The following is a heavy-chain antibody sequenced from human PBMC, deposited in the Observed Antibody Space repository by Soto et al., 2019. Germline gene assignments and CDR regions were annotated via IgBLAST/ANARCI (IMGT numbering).Heavy chain of an antibody. V-gene: IGHV3-48*02. CDR1: GFTFSSYS. Sequence: PGGSLRLSCAASGFTFSSYSMNWVRQAPGKGLEWVSYISSSSSTIYYADSVKGRFTISRDNAKNSLYLQMNSLRDEDTAVYYCARDMPPTYYDFWSGYASYYYYGMDVWGQGTTVTVSS. CDR2: ISSSSSTI. D-gene: IGHD3-3*01. CDR3: ARDMPPTYYDFWSGYASYYYYGMDV. J-gene: IGHJ6*02.